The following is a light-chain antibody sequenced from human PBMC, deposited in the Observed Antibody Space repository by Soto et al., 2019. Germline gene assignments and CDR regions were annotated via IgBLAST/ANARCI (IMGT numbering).Light chain of an antibody. J-gene: IGLJ1*01. V-gene: IGLV2-23*02. CDR3: CSYAGSSTYYV. CDR1: SSDVGSYNL. CDR2: EVS. Sequence: QSALTPPAYVSGSPGQSITISCTGTSSDVGSYNLVSWYQQHPGKAPKLMIYEVSKRPSGVSNRFSGSKSGNTASLTISGLQAEDEADYYCCSYAGSSTYYVFGTGTKLTVL.